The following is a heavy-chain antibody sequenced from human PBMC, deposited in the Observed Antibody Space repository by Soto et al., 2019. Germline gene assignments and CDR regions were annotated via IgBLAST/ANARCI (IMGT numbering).Heavy chain of an antibody. CDR3: AKDRQFRSYYESAGHYND. D-gene: IGHD3-22*01. CDR2: ISGRGGVT. Sequence: EVQLLESGVGLVQPGGSLRLTCVGSGFTFRNQDMRWVRQAPGKGLEWVSGISGRGGVTYYADSVKGRFTISRDNSKNTLYLQMNNLRANYTAVYYCAKDRQFRSYYESAGHYNDWGQGTLVTVSS. J-gene: IGHJ4*02. V-gene: IGHV3-23*01. CDR1: GFTFRNQD.